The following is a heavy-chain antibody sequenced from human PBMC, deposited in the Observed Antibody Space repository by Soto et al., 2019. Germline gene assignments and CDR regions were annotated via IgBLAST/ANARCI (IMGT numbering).Heavy chain of an antibody. CDR2: ISWNSGSI. V-gene: IGHV3-9*01. Sequence: GGSLRLSCAASGFTFDDYAMHWVRQAPGKGLEWVSGISWNSGSIGYADSVKGRFTISRDNAKNSLYLQMNSLRAEDTALYYCAKGLNIEYYYYYYMDVWGKGTTVTVSS. CDR1: GFTFDDYA. D-gene: IGHD3-16*02. J-gene: IGHJ6*03. CDR3: AKGLNIEYYYYYYMDV.